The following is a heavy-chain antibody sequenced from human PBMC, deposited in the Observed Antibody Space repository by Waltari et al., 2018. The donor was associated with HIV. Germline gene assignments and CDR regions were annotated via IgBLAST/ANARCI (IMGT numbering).Heavy chain of an antibody. CDR3: AREGDCFSNKCSGGLMSY. D-gene: IGHD2-2*01. J-gene: IGHJ4*02. Sequence: QVQLVESGGGVVQPGGSLKLSCAASGFSFSNHAMHWVRQDPGKGREWVALISFDGENKKYPESVKGRFTVSRDNSNNTVYLQMSSLRPGDTAVYYCAREGDCFSNKCSGGLMSYWGQGTLVTVSS. V-gene: IGHV3-30*04. CDR2: ISFDGENK. CDR1: GFSFSNHA.